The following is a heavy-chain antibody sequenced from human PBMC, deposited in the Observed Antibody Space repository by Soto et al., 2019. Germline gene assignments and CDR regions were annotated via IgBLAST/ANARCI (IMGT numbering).Heavy chain of an antibody. CDR2: IYYSGST. D-gene: IGHD3-10*01. Sequence: NPSETLSLTCTVSGGSISSGDYYWSWIRQPPGKGLEWIGYIYYSGSTYYNPSLKSRVTISVDTSKNQFSLKLSSVTAADTAVYYCARDRGPLRTPVYYYYGMDVWGQGTTVTVSS. J-gene: IGHJ6*02. CDR1: GGSISSGDYY. CDR3: ARDRGPLRTPVYYYYGMDV. V-gene: IGHV4-30-4*01.